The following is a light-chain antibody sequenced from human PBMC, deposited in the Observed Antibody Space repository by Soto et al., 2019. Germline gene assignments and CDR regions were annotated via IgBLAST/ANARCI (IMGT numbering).Light chain of an antibody. J-gene: IGKJ2*01. CDR1: EFLSSSY. CDR3: QQQGT. CDR2: AAS. V-gene: IGKV3-20*01. Sequence: EIVLTQSPGTLSLSPGERATLSFRASEFLSSSYLVWYQQKPGQAPRLLIYAASRKATGIPDRFSGSGSATEYTLTIITLEPEDFAVYYCQQQGTFGQGTKLEIK.